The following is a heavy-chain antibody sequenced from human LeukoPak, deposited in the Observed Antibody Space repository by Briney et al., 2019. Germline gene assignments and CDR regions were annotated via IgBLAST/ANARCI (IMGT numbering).Heavy chain of an antibody. V-gene: IGHV4-59*12. CDR1: GDSISSFY. Sequence: SSETLSLTCTVSGDSISSFYWSWIRQSPGKGLEWIGYFYHSGTTKYNPSFKSRVTISVDTSKNQFSLRLSSVTAADTAVYYCASRSGYSYGDFDYWGQGTLVTVSS. J-gene: IGHJ4*02. CDR3: ASRSGYSYGDFDY. D-gene: IGHD5-18*01. CDR2: FYHSGTT.